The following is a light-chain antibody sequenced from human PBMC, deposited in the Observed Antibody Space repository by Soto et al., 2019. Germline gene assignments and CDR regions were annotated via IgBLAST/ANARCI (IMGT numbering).Light chain of an antibody. CDR1: SSDVGGYNY. Sequence: QSALTQPASLAGSRGQSITMSCTGTSSDVGGYNYVSWYQQHPGKAPKLMIYEVSNRPSGVSNRFSGSKSGNTASLTISGLQAEDEADYYCSSYTSSSTLPYVFGTGTKVTVL. J-gene: IGLJ1*01. CDR2: EVS. CDR3: SSYTSSSTLPYV. V-gene: IGLV2-14*01.